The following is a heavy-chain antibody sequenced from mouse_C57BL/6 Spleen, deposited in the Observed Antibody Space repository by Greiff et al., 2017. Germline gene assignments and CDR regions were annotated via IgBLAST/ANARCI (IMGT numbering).Heavy chain of an antibody. CDR1: GYTFTDYY. J-gene: IGHJ1*03. CDR2: IYPGSGNT. CDR3: AREWLLRYFDV. D-gene: IGHD2-3*01. Sequence: VKLMESGAELVRPGASVKLSCKASGYTFTDYYINWVKQRPGQGLEWIARIYPGSGNTYYNEKFKGKATLTAEKSSSTAYMQLSSLTSEDSAVYFCAREWLLRYFDVWGTGTTVTVSS. V-gene: IGHV1-76*01.